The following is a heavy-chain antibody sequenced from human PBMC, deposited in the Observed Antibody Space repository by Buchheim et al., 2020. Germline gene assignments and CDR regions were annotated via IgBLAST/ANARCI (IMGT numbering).Heavy chain of an antibody. J-gene: IGHJ6*02. D-gene: IGHD4-11*01. CDR1: GFTFSSYG. Sequence: QVQLVESGGGVVQPGRSLRLSCAASGFTFSSYGMHWVRQAPGKGLEWVAVIWYDGSNKYYADSVKGRFTISRENSKNTLYLQMNSLRAEDTAVYYCARGTTVTTPYYYGMDVWGQGTT. CDR2: IWYDGSNK. V-gene: IGHV3-33*01. CDR3: ARGTTVTTPYYYGMDV.